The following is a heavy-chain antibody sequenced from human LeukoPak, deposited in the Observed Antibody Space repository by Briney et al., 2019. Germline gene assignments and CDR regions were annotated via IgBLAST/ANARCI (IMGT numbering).Heavy chain of an antibody. CDR2: TYYIGSP. Sequence: SETLSLTCSVSGGSMNSYYWSWIRQSPGKGLEWIGYTYYIGSPNYNPSLKSRVTISVDTSKNQFSLRLTSVTAADAAVYYCARDRHDSTGYYYDYWGQGALVTVSS. CDR3: ARDRHDSTGYYYDY. V-gene: IGHV4-59*01. CDR1: GGSMNSYY. J-gene: IGHJ4*02. D-gene: IGHD3-22*01.